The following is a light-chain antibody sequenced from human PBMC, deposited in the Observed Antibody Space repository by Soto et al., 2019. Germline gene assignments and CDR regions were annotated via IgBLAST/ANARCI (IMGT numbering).Light chain of an antibody. CDR3: QSYDSTLSARYV. CDR2: EVS. J-gene: IGLJ1*01. CDR1: SSDVGSYNR. Sequence: QSVLTQPASVSGSPGQSITISCTGTSSDVGSYNRVSWYQQHPGKAPKLIIYEVSYRPSGVPDRFSGSKSGTSASLAITGLQAEDEGDYYCQSYDSTLSARYVFGTGTKLTVL. V-gene: IGLV2-14*03.